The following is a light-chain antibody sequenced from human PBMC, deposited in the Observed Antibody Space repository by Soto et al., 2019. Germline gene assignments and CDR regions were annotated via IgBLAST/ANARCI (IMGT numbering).Light chain of an antibody. J-gene: IGLJ3*02. CDR1: SSDVGGYNY. CDR3: SSYTTSDTWV. CDR2: EVS. Sequence: QSALTQPASVSGSPGQSITISCTGTSSDVGGYNYVSWYQQHPGKAPKLMIYEVSNRPSGISNRFSGSKSGNTASLTISGLQAEDEADYYCSSYTTSDTWVFAGGTQLTVL. V-gene: IGLV2-14*01.